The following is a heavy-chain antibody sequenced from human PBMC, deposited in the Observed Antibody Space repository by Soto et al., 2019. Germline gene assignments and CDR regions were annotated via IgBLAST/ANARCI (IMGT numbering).Heavy chain of an antibody. CDR2: INHSGST. V-gene: IGHV4-34*01. CDR3: ARESYYGSGATVVGY. Sequence: SETLSLTCAVYGVSFSGYYCTWLRQPPGKGLEWIGEINHSGSTNYNPSLKSRVTISVDTSKNQFSLKLNSVTAADTAVYYCARESYYGSGATVVGYRGLGTLVTVSS. CDR1: GVSFSGYY. D-gene: IGHD3-10*01. J-gene: IGHJ4*02.